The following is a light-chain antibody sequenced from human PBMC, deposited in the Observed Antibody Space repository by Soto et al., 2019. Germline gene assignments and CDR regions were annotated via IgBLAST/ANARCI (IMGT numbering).Light chain of an antibody. CDR3: TSTITKNFHVL. V-gene: IGLV2-18*02. Sequence: QSVLTQPPSVSGSPGQSVTISCTGTSSDIGHYKCVSWYQQPPGTAPKLMIYEVNHRPSGVPDRFSGSKSGNTASLTISGLQPEDEADYYCTSTITKNFHVLFGGGTKLTVL. CDR2: EVN. CDR1: SSDIGHYKC. J-gene: IGLJ2*01.